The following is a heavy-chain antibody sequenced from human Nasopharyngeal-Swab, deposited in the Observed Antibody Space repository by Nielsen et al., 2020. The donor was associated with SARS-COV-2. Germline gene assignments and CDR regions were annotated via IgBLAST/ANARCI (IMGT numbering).Heavy chain of an antibody. J-gene: IGHJ4*02. D-gene: IGHD2-2*01. CDR2: INPSGGST. CDR1: GCTFTSYY. V-gene: IGHV1-46*01. CDR3: ARGHSRIIVVVPWRKGYFDY. Sequence: ASVKVSCKASGCTFTSYYMHWVRQAPGQGLEWMGIINPSGGSTSYAQKFQGRVTMTRDTSTSTVYMELSSLRSEDTAVYYCARGHSRIIVVVPWRKGYFDYWGQGTLVTASS.